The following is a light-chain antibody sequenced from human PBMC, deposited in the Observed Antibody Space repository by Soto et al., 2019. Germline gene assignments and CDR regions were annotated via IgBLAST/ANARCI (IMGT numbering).Light chain of an antibody. V-gene: IGKV1-17*01. CDR1: QGIGID. CDR2: GAS. CDR3: LQHDTYPLT. J-gene: IGKJ4*01. Sequence: DIQMTQSPSSLSASVGDRVTITCRASQGIGIDLGWYQQKPGKAPKRLIYGASSLQSGVPSRFSGSGSGTEFTLTISSLQPEDFATYYCLQHDTYPLTFVGGTKVEIK.